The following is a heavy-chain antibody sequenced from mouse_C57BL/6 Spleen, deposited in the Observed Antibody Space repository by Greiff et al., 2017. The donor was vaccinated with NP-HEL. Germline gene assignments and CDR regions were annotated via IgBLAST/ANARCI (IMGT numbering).Heavy chain of an antibody. V-gene: IGHV1-50*01. J-gene: IGHJ2*01. CDR1: GYTFTSYW. CDR3: ARSGYFDY. D-gene: IGHD4-1*01. Sequence: QVQLQQPGAELVKPGASVKLSCKASGYTFTSYWMQWVKQRPGQGLEWIGEIDPSDSYTNYNQKFKGKATLTVDTSSSTAYMQLSSLPSEDSAVYYCARSGYFDYWGQGTTLTVSS. CDR2: IDPSDSYT.